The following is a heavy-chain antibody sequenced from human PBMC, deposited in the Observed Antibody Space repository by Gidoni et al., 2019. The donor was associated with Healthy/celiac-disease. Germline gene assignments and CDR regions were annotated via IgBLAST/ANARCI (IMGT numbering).Heavy chain of an antibody. D-gene: IGHD6-13*01. CDR3: AAAGDY. CDR2: ISYDGSNK. V-gene: IGHV3-30*04. Sequence: QVQLVESGGGVVQPGWSLRPSCAASGFTFSSYAMHWVRQAPGKGLEWVAVISYDGSNKYYADSVKGRFTISRDNSKNTLYLQMNSLRAEDTAVYYVAAAGDYWGQGTLVTVSS. J-gene: IGHJ4*02. CDR1: GFTFSSYA.